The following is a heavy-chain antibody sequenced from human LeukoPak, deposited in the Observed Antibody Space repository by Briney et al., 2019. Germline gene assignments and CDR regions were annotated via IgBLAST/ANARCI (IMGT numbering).Heavy chain of an antibody. CDR2: ITSDGSDM. CDR1: GFSFDDYV. J-gene: IGHJ4*02. V-gene: IGHV3-74*01. D-gene: IGHD1-26*01. Sequence: GGSLRLSCEASGFSFDDYVMHWVRQAPGKGLEWVSRITSDGSDMSYADSVKGRFTISGDNAKNTVYLQMNSLRVEDTALYYCARDSRWYNGRYYDEGIDYWGQGTLVTVSS. CDR3: ARDSRWYNGRYYDEGIDY.